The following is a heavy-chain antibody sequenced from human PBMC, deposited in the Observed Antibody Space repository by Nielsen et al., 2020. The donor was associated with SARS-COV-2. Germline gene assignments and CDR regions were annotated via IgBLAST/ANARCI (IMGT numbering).Heavy chain of an antibody. D-gene: IGHD5-18*01. V-gene: IGHV3-30-3*01. CDR3: ARDFEARGYSYGYFHYYYGMDV. J-gene: IGHJ6*02. Sequence: WIRQPPGKGLEWVAVISYDGSNKYYADSVKGRFTISRDNSKNTLYLQMNSLGAEDTAVYYCARDFEARGYSYGYFHYYYGMDVWGQGTTVTVSS. CDR2: ISYDGSNK.